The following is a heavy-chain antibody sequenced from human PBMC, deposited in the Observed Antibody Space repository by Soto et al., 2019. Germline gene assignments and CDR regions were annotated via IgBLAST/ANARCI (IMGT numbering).Heavy chain of an antibody. J-gene: IGHJ4*02. CDR2: IYYSGST. Sequence: SETLSLTCTVSCGSISSGGYYWSWIRQHPGKGLEWIGYIYYSGSTYYNPSLKSRVTISVDTSKNQFSLKLSSVTAADTAVYYCARVLGYSGSPRVIDYWGQGTLVTVSS. D-gene: IGHD1-26*01. CDR3: ARVLGYSGSPRVIDY. V-gene: IGHV4-31*03. CDR1: CGSISSGGYY.